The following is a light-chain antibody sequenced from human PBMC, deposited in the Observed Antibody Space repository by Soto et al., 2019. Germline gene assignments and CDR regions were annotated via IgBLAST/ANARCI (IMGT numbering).Light chain of an antibody. CDR3: QHYSISRT. CDR2: AAS. Sequence: EIVMSQSPSTLSVSPGERATLSCRASQSVSSSYLAWYQQKPGQAPRLLIYAASSRATGIPERFSGSGSGTDFTLTISRLEPDDFGVYYCQHYSISRTFGQGTKVDI. V-gene: IGKV3-20*01. CDR1: QSVSSSY. J-gene: IGKJ1*01.